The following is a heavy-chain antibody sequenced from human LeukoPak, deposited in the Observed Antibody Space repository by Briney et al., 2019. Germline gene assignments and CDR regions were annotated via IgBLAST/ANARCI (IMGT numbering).Heavy chain of an antibody. J-gene: IGHJ6*02. CDR1: GGSISSGGYC. V-gene: IGHV4-31*03. CDR2: IYYSGST. Sequence: PSQTLSLTCTVSGGSISSGGYCWSWIRQHPGKGLEWIGYIYYSGSTYYNPSLKSRVTISVDTSKNQFSLKLGSVTAADTAVYYCARDQRSSRDGMDVWGQGTTATVSS. D-gene: IGHD6-13*01. CDR3: ARDQRSSRDGMDV.